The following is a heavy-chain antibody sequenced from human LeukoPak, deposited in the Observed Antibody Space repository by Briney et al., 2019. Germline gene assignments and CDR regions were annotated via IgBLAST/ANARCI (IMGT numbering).Heavy chain of an antibody. CDR1: GFTGSHNY. CDR3: IVFGDSNH. CDR2: THSSGGT. V-gene: IGHV3-53*01. J-gene: IGHJ5*02. D-gene: IGHD4-17*01. Sequence: QTGGSLRLSCAASGFTGSHNYMSWVRQAPGKGLEWVSATHSSGGTYYADSVKGRFTISRDTSKNTLYLQINSLSVEDTAVCYCIVFGDSNHWGQGTLVTVSS.